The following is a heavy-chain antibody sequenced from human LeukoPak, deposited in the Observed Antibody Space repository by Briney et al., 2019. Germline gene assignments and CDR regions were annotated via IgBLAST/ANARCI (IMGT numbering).Heavy chain of an antibody. D-gene: IGHD6-19*01. Sequence: GASVKVSCTASGYTFTGYYMHWVRQAPGQGLEWMGWINPNSGGTNYAQKFQGRVTMTRDTSISTAYMELSRLRSDDTAVYYCARDLEGSGWIHNLGYWGQGTLVTVSS. CDR3: ARDLEGSGWIHNLGY. J-gene: IGHJ4*02. V-gene: IGHV1-2*02. CDR2: INPNSGGT. CDR1: GYTFTGYY.